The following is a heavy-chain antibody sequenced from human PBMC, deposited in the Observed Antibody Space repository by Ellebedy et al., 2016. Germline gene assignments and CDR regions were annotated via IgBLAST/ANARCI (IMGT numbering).Heavy chain of an antibody. CDR1: GGSMSGYY. Sequence: SETLSLTCTVSGGSMSGYYWSWIRRPPGKGLEYIGYVYYNGITNYSPSLSSRLSISIDTSKNQFSRSLNSVTAADTAVYYCARFSRDGYAYIDYWGQGTLVTVSS. V-gene: IGHV4-59*01. J-gene: IGHJ4*02. CDR3: ARFSRDGYAYIDY. D-gene: IGHD5-24*01. CDR2: VYYNGIT.